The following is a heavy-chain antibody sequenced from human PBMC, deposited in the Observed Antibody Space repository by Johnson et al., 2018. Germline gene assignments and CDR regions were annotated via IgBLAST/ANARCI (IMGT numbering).Heavy chain of an antibody. CDR1: GGSFSGYY. V-gene: IGHV4-34*01. Sequence: QLQQWGAGLLKPSETLSLTCAVYGGSFSGYYWSWIRQPPGKGLEWLGEINHRGSTNYNPSLKSRVTISVDTSKNQFSLKLSSVTAADTAVYYCAREYYYYYMDVWGKGTTVTVSS. CDR2: INHRGST. CDR3: AREYYYYYMDV. J-gene: IGHJ6*03.